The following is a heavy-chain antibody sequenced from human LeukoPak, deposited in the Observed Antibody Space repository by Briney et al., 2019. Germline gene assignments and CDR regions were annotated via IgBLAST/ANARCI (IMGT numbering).Heavy chain of an antibody. Sequence: PGGSLRLSCAASEFTFSTYWMSWVRQAPGKGLEWVADIKHDGSEKYYVDSVKGRFTISRQNAKNSLFLQMNSLRAEDTAVYYCARRAGAYSHPYDYWGQGTLVTVSS. V-gene: IGHV3-7*03. J-gene: IGHJ4*02. CDR2: IKHDGSEK. D-gene: IGHD4/OR15-4a*01. CDR1: EFTFSTYW. CDR3: ARRAGAYSHPYDY.